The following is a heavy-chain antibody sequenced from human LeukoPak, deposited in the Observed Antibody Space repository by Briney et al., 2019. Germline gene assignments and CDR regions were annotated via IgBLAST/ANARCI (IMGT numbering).Heavy chain of an antibody. V-gene: IGHV3-30*18. CDR1: GFTFSSYG. D-gene: IGHD3-22*01. CDR2: ISYDGSNK. Sequence: PGRSMRLSCAASGFTFSSYGMHWVRQAPGKGLEWVAVISYDGSNKYYADSMKGRFTISRDNSKNTLYLQMNSLRAEDTAVYYCAKSLRPDYYDSSGYGLDYWGQGTLVTVSS. J-gene: IGHJ4*02. CDR3: AKSLRPDYYDSSGYGLDY.